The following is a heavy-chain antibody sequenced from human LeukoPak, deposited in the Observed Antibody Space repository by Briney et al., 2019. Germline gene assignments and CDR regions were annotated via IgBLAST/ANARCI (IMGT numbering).Heavy chain of an antibody. Sequence: PGRSLRLSCAASGFTFSSYGMHWVRQAPGKGLEWVAVIWYDGSNKYYADSVKGRFTISRDNSKNTLYLQMNSLRAEDTAVYYCAREHRTPRQLVGLGDYWGQGTLVTVSS. V-gene: IGHV3-33*01. D-gene: IGHD6-13*01. CDR2: IWYDGSNK. CDR1: GFTFSSYG. CDR3: AREHRTPRQLVGLGDY. J-gene: IGHJ4*02.